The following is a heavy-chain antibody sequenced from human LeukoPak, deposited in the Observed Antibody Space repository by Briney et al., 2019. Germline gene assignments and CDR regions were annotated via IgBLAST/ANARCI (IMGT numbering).Heavy chain of an antibody. D-gene: IGHD3-10*01. CDR1: GYTFTSYY. CDR3: ARGVSSGTYYKSHYYYYMDV. Sequence: HGASVKVSCKASGYTFTSYYMHWVRQAPGQGLEWMGGIIPIFGSANYAQKFQGRVTITADESTSTAYMELSSLRSEDTAVYFCARGVSSGTYYKSHYYYYMDVWGKGTSVTFSS. J-gene: IGHJ6*03. CDR2: IIPIFGSA. V-gene: IGHV1-69*13.